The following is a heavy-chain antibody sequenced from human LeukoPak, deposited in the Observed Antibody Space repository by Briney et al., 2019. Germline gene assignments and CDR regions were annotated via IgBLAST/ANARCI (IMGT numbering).Heavy chain of an antibody. CDR2: IIPIFGTA. V-gene: IGHV1-69*13. CDR3: ASDVVVPGLFVFGY. CDR1: GGTFSSYA. J-gene: IGHJ4*02. D-gene: IGHD2-2*01. Sequence: SVKVSCKASGGTFSSYAISWVRQAPGQGLEWMGGIIPIFGTANYAQKFQGRVTITADESTSTAYMELSSLRSEDTAVYYCASDVVVPGLFVFGYWGQGTLVTVSS.